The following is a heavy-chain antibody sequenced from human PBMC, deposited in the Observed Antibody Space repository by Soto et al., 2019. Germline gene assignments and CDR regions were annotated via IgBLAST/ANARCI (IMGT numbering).Heavy chain of an antibody. CDR1: GFTFTSSA. Sequence: SVKVSCKASGFTFTSSAVQWVRQARGQRLEWIGWIVVGSGNTNYAQKFQERVTTTRDMSTSTAYMELSSLRSEDTAVYYCAALSGSYFRDAFDIWGQGTMVTVS. CDR2: IVVGSGNT. CDR3: AALSGSYFRDAFDI. V-gene: IGHV1-58*01. J-gene: IGHJ3*02. D-gene: IGHD1-26*01.